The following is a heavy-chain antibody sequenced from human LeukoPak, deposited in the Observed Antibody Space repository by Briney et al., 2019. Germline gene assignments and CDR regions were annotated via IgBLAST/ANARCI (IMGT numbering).Heavy chain of an antibody. V-gene: IGHV4-38-2*02. CDR2: IYHSGST. CDR1: GYSISSGYY. D-gene: IGHD3-9*01. CDR3: ARGRYDILTGYYEGPGDFDY. Sequence: SETLSLTCTVSGYSISSGYYWGWIRQPPGKGLEWIGEIYHSGSTNYNPSLKSRVTISVDKSKNQFSLKLSSVTAADTAVYYCARGRYDILTGYYEGPGDFDYWGQGTLVTVSS. J-gene: IGHJ4*02.